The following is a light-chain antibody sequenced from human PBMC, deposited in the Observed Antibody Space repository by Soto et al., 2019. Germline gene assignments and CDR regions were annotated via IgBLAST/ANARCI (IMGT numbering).Light chain of an antibody. J-gene: IGKJ5*01. CDR2: GAS. CDR3: QQYNKWSSIS. CDR1: QSVSNSY. Sequence: EIVLPQCPVTLSFSPGERTRLSCRDSQSVSNSYLAWYQQKPGQAPRLLIYGASGRATGIPARFSGSGSGTDFTLTISRLEPEDFAVYHCQQYNKWSSISFGQGTRLEIK. V-gene: IGKV3-20*01.